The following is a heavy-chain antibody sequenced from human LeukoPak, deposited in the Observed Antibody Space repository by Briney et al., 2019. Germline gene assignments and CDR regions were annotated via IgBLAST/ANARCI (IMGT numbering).Heavy chain of an antibody. D-gene: IGHD3-3*01. CDR1: GGSFSGYY. V-gene: IGHV4-34*01. CDR3: ARGLRGVDPFYYYYGMDV. CDR2: INHSGST. Sequence: KPSETLSLTCAVYGGSFSGYYWSWIRQPPGKGLEWIGEINHSGSTNYNPSLKSRVTISVDTSKNQFSLKLSSVTAADTAVYYCARGLRGVDPFYYYYGMDVWGQGTTVTVSS. J-gene: IGHJ6*02.